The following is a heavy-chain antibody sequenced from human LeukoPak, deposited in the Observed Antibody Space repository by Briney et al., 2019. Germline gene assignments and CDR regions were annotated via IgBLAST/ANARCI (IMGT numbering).Heavy chain of an antibody. Sequence: SGTLSLTCTVSGGPVSSSSYYWGWVRQSPEKGLECIGTIYYAGDTYYNPSLESRLTISVDTSKNQFSLKLRSVAAADTAVYYCATWDSGRYSQIDNWGQGTLVTVSS. D-gene: IGHD1-26*01. CDR2: IYYAGDT. CDR3: ATWDSGRYSQIDN. CDR1: GGPVSSSSYY. V-gene: IGHV4-39*01. J-gene: IGHJ4*02.